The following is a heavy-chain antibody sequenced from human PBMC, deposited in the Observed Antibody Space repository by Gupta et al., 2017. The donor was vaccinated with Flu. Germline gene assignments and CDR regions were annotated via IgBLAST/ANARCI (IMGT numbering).Heavy chain of an antibody. V-gene: IGHV1-69*01. D-gene: IGHD6-13*01. CDR3: ARGGSSWPLVRWFDP. J-gene: IGHJ5*02. Sequence: QAPGQGLEWMGGIIPIFGTANYAQKFQGRVTITADESTSTAYMELSSLRSEDTAVYYCARGGSSWPLVRWFDPWGQGTLVTVSS. CDR2: IIPIFGTA.